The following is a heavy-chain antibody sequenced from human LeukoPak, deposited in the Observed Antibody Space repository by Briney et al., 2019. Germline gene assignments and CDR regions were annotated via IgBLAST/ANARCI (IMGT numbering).Heavy chain of an antibody. CDR2: IKQDGSEK. CDR1: GFIFSSSW. D-gene: IGHD5-24*01. CDR3: ARDRGWLQFDY. J-gene: IGHJ4*02. Sequence: GGSLRLSCAGSGFIFSSSWMSWVRQAPGKGLEWVANIKQDGSEKYYVASVKGRFTISRDNAKNSMYLQMNSLTDEDTAVYYCARDRGWLQFDYWGQGTLVTVSS. V-gene: IGHV3-7*05.